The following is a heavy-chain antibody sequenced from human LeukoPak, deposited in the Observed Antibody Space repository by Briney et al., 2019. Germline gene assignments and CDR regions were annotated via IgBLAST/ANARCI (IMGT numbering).Heavy chain of an antibody. CDR2: FSASGGTT. Sequence: PGGSLRLSCAASAVTFSSSAMNWVRQAPGKGLEWVSSFSASGGTTYYADSVKGRFTISRDNSKNTLSVQMNSLRAEDTAVYYCAKADYSGSYYFDSWGQGTLVTVSS. J-gene: IGHJ4*02. CDR1: AVTFSSSA. V-gene: IGHV3-23*01. D-gene: IGHD1-26*01. CDR3: AKADYSGSYYFDS.